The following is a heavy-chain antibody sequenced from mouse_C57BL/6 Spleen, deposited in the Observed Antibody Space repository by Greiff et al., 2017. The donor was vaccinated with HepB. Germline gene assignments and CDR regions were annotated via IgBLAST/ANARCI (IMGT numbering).Heavy chain of an antibody. D-gene: IGHD4-1*01. CDR3: TGEGRNWNEVDY. J-gene: IGHJ4*01. CDR1: GFTFSNYW. Sequence: EVKVEESGGGLVQPGGSMKLSCVASGFTFSNYWMNWVRQSPEKGLEWVAQIRLKSDNYATHYAESVKGRFTISRDDSKSSVYLQMNNLRAEDTGIYYCTGEGRNWNEVDYWGQGTSVTVSS. V-gene: IGHV6-3*01. CDR2: IRLKSDNYAT.